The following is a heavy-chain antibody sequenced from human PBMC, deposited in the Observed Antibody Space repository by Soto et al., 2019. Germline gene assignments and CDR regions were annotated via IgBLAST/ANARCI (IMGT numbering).Heavy chain of an antibody. CDR3: ARDSRITENMDV. Sequence: PSQTMCVPCTVSEGTISSGGYCWSWIRKHPGKGLEWIGYIYYSGSTYYNPSLKSRVTISVDTSKNQFSLKLSSVTAADTAVYYCARDSRITENMDVWGQGTTVTVS. CDR1: EGTISSGGYC. D-gene: IGHD1-20*01. CDR2: IYYSGST. V-gene: IGHV4-31*03. J-gene: IGHJ6*02.